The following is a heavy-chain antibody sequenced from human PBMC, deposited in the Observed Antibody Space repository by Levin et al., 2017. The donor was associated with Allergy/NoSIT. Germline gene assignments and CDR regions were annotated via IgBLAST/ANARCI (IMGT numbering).Heavy chain of an antibody. CDR2: ISDSGSDT. CDR1: GFTFSNYA. D-gene: IGHD2-21*02. V-gene: IGHV3-23*01. Sequence: ESLKISCAASGFTFSNYAMSWVRQAPGKGLEWVSTISDSGSDTYYADSVKGRFTISRHNSKDTLYLQMNSLRAEDTAVYFCAKDEGTVTVIVGADYWGQGTLVTVSS. CDR3: AKDEGTVTVIVGADY. J-gene: IGHJ4*02.